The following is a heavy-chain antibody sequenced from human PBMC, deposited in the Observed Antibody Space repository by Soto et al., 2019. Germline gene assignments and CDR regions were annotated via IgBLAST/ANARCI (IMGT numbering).Heavy chain of an antibody. J-gene: IGHJ5*02. CDR2: IYYSGST. CDR1: GGSISSSSYY. Sequence: QLQLQESGPGLVKPSETLSLTCTVSGGSISSSSYYWGWIRQPPGKGLEWIGSIYYSGSTYYNPSLKSRVTISVDTSKNQFSLKLSSVTAADTAVYYCARPINYGSGTYYWFDPWGQGTLVTVS. CDR3: ARPINYGSGTYYWFDP. D-gene: IGHD3-10*01. V-gene: IGHV4-39*01.